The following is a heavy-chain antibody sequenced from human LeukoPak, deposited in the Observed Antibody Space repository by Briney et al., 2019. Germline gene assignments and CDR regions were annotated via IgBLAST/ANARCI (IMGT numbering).Heavy chain of an antibody. V-gene: IGHV4-39*01. D-gene: IGHD7-27*01. J-gene: IGHJ3*02. CDR2: LSYSGSP. CDR1: GFSINSNTYY. Sequence: SETLSLTCSVSGFSINSNTYYWGWIRQPPGKGLEWIGSLSYSGSPYYNPSLKSRVTISGDMSKNQFSLKLSSVTAADTAVYYCARRRLNWGAFDIWGQGTMVTVSS. CDR3: ARRRLNWGAFDI.